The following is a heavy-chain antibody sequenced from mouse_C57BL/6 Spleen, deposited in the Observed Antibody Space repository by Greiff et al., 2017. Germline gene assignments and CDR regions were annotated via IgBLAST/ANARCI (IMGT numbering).Heavy chain of an antibody. D-gene: IGHD2-4*01. CDR2: IDPENGDT. V-gene: IGHV14-4*01. CDR3: TTRYDYDGYFDV. Sequence: VQLQQSGAELVRPGASVKLSCTASGFNIKDDYMHWVKQRPEQGLEWIGWIDPENGDTEYASKFQGKATITADTSSNTAYLQLSSLTSEDTAVYYCTTRYDYDGYFDVWGTGTTVTVSS. J-gene: IGHJ1*03. CDR1: GFNIKDDY.